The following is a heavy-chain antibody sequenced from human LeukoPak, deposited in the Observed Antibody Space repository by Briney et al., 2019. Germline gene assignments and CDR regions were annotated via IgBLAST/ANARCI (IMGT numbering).Heavy chain of an antibody. V-gene: IGHV1-69*05. D-gene: IGHD4-17*01. Sequence: SVKVSCKASGGTFSSYAISWVRQAPGQGLEWMGRIIPIFGTANYAQKFQGRVTITTDESTSTAYMELSSLRSEDTAVYHCARDRTTVTPWGLFDYWGQGTLVTVSS. J-gene: IGHJ4*02. CDR3: ARDRTTVTPWGLFDY. CDR1: GGTFSSYA. CDR2: IIPIFGTA.